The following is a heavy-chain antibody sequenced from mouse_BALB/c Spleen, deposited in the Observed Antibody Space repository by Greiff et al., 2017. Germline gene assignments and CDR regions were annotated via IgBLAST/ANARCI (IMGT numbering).Heavy chain of an antibody. CDR2: ISSGGSYT. CDR3: ARDRGAYGRWYFDV. Sequence: DVKLVESGGGLVKPGGSLKLSCAASGFTFSSYAMSWVRQSPEKRLEWVAEISSGGSYTYYPDTVTGRFTISRDNAKNTLYLEMSSLRSEDTAMYYCARDRGAYGRWYFDVWGAGTTVTVSS. J-gene: IGHJ1*01. V-gene: IGHV5-9-4*01. CDR1: GFTFSSYA. D-gene: IGHD1-1*01.